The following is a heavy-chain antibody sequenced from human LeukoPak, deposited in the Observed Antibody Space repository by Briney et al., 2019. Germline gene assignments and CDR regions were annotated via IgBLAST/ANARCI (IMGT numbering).Heavy chain of an antibody. J-gene: IGHJ4*02. D-gene: IGHD3-9*01. CDR2: ISAYNGNT. V-gene: IGHV1-18*01. CDR1: VYTFTSYG. Sequence: ASVKVSCKASVYTFTSYGISWVRQAPGQGLEWMGWISAYNGNTNYVQKLQGRVTMTTDTSTSTAYMELGSLGSDDTAVYYCAREPWYYDILTGSTGVWYFDYWGQGTLVTVSS. CDR3: AREPWYYDILTGSTGVWYFDY.